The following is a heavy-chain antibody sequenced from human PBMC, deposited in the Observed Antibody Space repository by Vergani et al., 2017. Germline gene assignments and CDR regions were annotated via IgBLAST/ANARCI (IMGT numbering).Heavy chain of an antibody. J-gene: IGHJ6*03. D-gene: IGHD3-3*01. V-gene: IGHV1-8*01. CDR1: GYTSTSYD. CDR2: MNPNSGNT. CDR3: ARGLYGFWRLSYYCYMDV. Sequence: QVQLVQSGAEVKKPGASVKVSCKASGYTSTSYDINWVRQATGQGLEWMGWMNPNSGNTGYAQKFQGRVTMTRNTSISTTYMELSSLRSEDTAVYYCARGLYGFWRLSYYCYMDVWGKGTTVTVSS.